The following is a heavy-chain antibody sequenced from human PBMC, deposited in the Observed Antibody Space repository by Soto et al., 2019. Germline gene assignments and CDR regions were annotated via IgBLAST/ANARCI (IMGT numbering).Heavy chain of an antibody. CDR3: ARGRYGDY. D-gene: IGHD1-1*01. J-gene: IGHJ4*02. V-gene: IGHV1-18*01. Sequence: QVHLVQSGAEVKKPGASVKVSCKGSGYAFTTYGITWVRQAPGQGLEWMGWISAHNGNTNYAQKLQGRVTVTRDTSTSTSYMELRSLRSDDTAVYYCARGRYGDYWGQGALVTVSS. CDR1: GYAFTTYG. CDR2: ISAHNGNT.